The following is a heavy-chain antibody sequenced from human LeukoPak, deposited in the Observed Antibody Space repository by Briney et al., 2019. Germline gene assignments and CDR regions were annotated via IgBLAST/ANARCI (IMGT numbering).Heavy chain of an antibody. Sequence: KPSETLSLNCTVSGGSISSYHWSWIRQPPGKGLEYIGHIYYSGSTTYNPTLKSRVTISVDTSKNQFSLKMRSVTAADTAVYYCARLLGIGSSFDYWGQGTLVTVSS. CDR1: GGSISSYH. CDR3: ARLLGIGSSFDY. V-gene: IGHV4-59*01. J-gene: IGHJ4*02. CDR2: IYYSGST. D-gene: IGHD6-6*01.